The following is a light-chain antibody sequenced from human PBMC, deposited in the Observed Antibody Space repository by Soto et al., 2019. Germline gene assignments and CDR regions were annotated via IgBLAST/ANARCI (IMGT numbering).Light chain of an antibody. CDR3: YQYGSTPPT. Sequence: FVLTQSPGNLSLSPGERVTLSCKVSQSVTNSEFAWYQQKPGQAPRLLIYAASSRATGIPDRFSGSGSGTDFTLTISRLEPEDFVVFYCYQYGSTPPTFGQGTKVDI. CDR1: QSVTNSE. V-gene: IGKV3-20*01. J-gene: IGKJ1*01. CDR2: AAS.